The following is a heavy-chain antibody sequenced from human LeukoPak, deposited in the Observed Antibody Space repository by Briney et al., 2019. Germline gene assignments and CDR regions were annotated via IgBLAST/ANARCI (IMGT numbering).Heavy chain of an antibody. Sequence: ASVKVSCKASGGTFSSYAISWVRQAPGQGLEWMGRIIPILGIANYAQKFQGRVTITADKSTSTAYMELSSLRSEDTAVYYCARDGSNTNDAFDIWGQGTMVAVSS. CDR1: GGTFSSYA. J-gene: IGHJ3*02. CDR2: IIPILGIA. CDR3: ARDGSNTNDAFDI. V-gene: IGHV1-69*04. D-gene: IGHD4-23*01.